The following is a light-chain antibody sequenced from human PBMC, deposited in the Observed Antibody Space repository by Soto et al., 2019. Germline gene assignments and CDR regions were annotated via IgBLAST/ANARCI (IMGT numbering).Light chain of an antibody. J-gene: IGLJ1*01. CDR2: EVS. CDR1: SSDIGGYNY. Sequence: QPASVSGSPGQSITISCTGSSSDIGGYNYVSWYQQHPGKPPKLIIYEVSNRPSGVSARFSGSKSGNTASLTISGLQPEDEADYFCSSYSGSRTPYVFATGTKLTVL. V-gene: IGLV2-14*01. CDR3: SSYSGSRTPYV.